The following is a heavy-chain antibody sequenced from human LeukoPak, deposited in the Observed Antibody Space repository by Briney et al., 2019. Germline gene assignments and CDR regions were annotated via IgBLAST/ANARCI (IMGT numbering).Heavy chain of an antibody. Sequence: SETLSLTCTVSGGSISSGDYYWSWIRQPPGKGLEWIGYIYYSGSTYYNPSLKSRVTISVDTSKNQFSLKLSSVTAPDTAVYYCARERFYVDGDYVAPYYFDYWGQGTLVTVSS. J-gene: IGHJ4*02. CDR2: IYYSGST. CDR3: ARERFYVDGDYVAPYYFDY. CDR1: GGSISSGDYY. D-gene: IGHD4-17*01. V-gene: IGHV4-30-4*01.